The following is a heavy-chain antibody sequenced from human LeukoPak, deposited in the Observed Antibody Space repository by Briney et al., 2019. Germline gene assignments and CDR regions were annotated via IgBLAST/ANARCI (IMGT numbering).Heavy chain of an antibody. CDR3: ARAERYGDYVFYWFDP. J-gene: IGHJ5*02. V-gene: IGHV6-1*01. Sequence: SQTLSLTFAISGDSVSSNSAAWNWIRQSPSRGLEWLGRTYYRSKWYNDYAVSVKSRITINPDTSKNQFSLQLNSVTPEDTAVYYCARAERYGDYVFYWFDPWGQGTLVTVSS. D-gene: IGHD4-17*01. CDR1: GDSVSSNSAA. CDR2: TYYRSKWYN.